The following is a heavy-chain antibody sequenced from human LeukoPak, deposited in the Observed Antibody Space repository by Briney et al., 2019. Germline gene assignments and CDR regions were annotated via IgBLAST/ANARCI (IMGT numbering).Heavy chain of an antibody. Sequence: GGSLRLSCAASGFTVSSNYMNWVRQAPGKGLEWVSVMYSGGSTFYGDSVKGRFTISRDNSMNTLYLQMNSLRAEDTGIYFCANTVAGWDHDSWGQGTLVTVSS. V-gene: IGHV3-66*01. J-gene: IGHJ5*02. CDR2: MYSGGST. CDR1: GFTVSSNY. CDR3: ANTVAGWDHDS. D-gene: IGHD6-19*01.